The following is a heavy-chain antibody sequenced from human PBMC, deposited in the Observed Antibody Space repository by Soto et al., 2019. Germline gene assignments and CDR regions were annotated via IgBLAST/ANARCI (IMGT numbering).Heavy chain of an antibody. J-gene: IGHJ6*02. CDR2: IIPVFGTA. V-gene: IGHV1-69*12. CDR3: ARGDATKIVVTTYYGMDV. CDR1: VGSLSNYG. Sequence: QVQLVQSGAEVKKPGSSVKVSCKASVGSLSNYGISWVRQAPGQGLEWMGGIIPVFGTANYAQKFQGRVTITADESTSIVYMDVTSLRSEATAVYYCARGDATKIVVTTYYGMDVWGQGTRVTVSS. D-gene: IGHD4-17*01.